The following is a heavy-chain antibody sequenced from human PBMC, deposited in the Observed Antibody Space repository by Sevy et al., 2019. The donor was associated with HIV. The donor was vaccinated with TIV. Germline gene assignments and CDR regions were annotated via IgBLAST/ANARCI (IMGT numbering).Heavy chain of an antibody. CDR1: GFTFSSYW. Sequence: GGSLRLSCAASGFTFSSYWMSWVRQAPGKGLEWVANIKQDGSEKYYVDSVKGRFTISRDNAKNSSYLQMNSLRAEDTAVYYCARGGRRSSSSVLAAFDYWGQGTLVTVSS. CDR3: ARGGRRSSSSVLAAFDY. D-gene: IGHD6-6*01. V-gene: IGHV3-7*03. J-gene: IGHJ4*02. CDR2: IKQDGSEK.